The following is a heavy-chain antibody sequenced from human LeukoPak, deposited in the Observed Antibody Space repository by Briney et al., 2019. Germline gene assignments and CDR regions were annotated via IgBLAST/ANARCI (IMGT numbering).Heavy chain of an antibody. Sequence: GGSLRLSCEASGFTFDDYGMSWVRQSTGKGLEWVSAITNWNGGSTGYADSVRGRFTISRDNAKNSLYLQMNSLRAEDTALYYCARCSRSSTDCYSAFDIWGQGTMVTVST. J-gene: IGHJ3*02. D-gene: IGHD2-2*02. CDR3: ARCSRSSTDCYSAFDI. CDR2: ITNWNGGST. CDR1: GFTFDDYG. V-gene: IGHV3-20*04.